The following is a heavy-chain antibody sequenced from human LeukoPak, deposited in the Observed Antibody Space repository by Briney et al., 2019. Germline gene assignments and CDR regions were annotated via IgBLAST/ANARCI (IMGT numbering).Heavy chain of an antibody. V-gene: IGHV1-2*02. CDR1: GYTFTGYY. Sequence: GASVKVSCKASGYTFTGYYMHWVRQAPGQGLEWMEWINPNSGGTNYAQKFQGRVTMTRDTSISTAYMELSRLRSDDTAVYYCARGGEGIQWELLEGFDYWGQGTLVTVSS. D-gene: IGHD1-26*01. CDR3: ARGGEGIQWELLEGFDY. CDR2: INPNSGGT. J-gene: IGHJ4*02.